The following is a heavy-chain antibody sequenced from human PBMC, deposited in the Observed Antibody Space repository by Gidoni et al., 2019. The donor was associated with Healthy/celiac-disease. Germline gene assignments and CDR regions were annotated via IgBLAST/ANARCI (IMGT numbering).Heavy chain of an antibody. J-gene: IGHJ6*02. CDR2: ISSSSSYT. V-gene: IGHV3-11*05. D-gene: IGHD3-10*01. CDR3: ARGGTMVRGVYYYYGMDV. CDR1: GFTFIDYY. Sequence: QVQLVESGGGLVKPGGSLRLSCAASGFTFIDYYMRWIRQAPGKGLEWVSYISSSSSYTNYADSVKGRFTISRDNAKNSLYLQMNSLRAEDTAVYYCARGGTMVRGVYYYYGMDVWGQGTTVTVSS.